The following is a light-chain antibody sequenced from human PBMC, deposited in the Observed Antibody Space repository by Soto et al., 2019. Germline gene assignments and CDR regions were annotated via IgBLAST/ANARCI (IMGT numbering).Light chain of an antibody. V-gene: IGLV2-8*01. J-gene: IGLJ1*01. CDR2: EVS. CDR1: SSDVGSYNY. Sequence: QSVLTQPPSASGSPGQSVTISCTGTSSDVGSYNYVSWYQQHPGKAPKLMIYEVSKRPSGVPDRFSGSKSGNTASLTVSGLQAEDEADYYCSSYAGSNNPYVFGTGTRSPS. CDR3: SSYAGSNNPYV.